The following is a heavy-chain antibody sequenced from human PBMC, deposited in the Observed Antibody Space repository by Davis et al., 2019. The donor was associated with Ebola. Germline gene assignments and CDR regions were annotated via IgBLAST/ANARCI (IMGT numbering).Heavy chain of an antibody. D-gene: IGHD4-11*01. CDR1: GYTFSDYY. Sequence: ASVKVSCKASGYTFSDYYMHWVRQAPGQGLEWMGRINPHSGDTDYAQNFQGRVTMTRDTSISTAYMELRRLTSDDTATYYCARGRTSNSNNWFDPWGQGTLVTVSS. CDR3: ARGRTSNSNNWFDP. CDR2: INPHSGDT. V-gene: IGHV1-2*06. J-gene: IGHJ5*02.